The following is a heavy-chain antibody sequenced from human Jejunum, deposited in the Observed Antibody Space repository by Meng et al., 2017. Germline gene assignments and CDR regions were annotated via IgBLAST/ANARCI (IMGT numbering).Heavy chain of an antibody. D-gene: IGHD5-12*01. CDR1: GNLASSNNW. Sequence: QVQRQESGPGPVKPSDTLFLTRAGSGNLASSNNWWGWIRQPPGKGLEWIGDSYNSGTTYYRPSLKSRVTMSVDTSKNQFSLKLSAVTAVDTAVYYCAKITRGSGYDPIAGVRGVYYWFDPWGPGTLVTVSS. J-gene: IGHJ5*02. V-gene: IGHV4-28*01. CDR2: SYNSGTT. CDR3: AKITRGSGYDPIAGVRGVYYWFDP.